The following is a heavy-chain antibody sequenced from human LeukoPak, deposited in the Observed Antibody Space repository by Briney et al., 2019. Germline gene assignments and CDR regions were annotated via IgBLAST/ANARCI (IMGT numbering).Heavy chain of an antibody. J-gene: IGHJ3*02. D-gene: IGHD4-17*01. CDR1: GYSFTNYW. CDR2: IYPGDSDT. CDR3: ARQYGDYRAFDI. Sequence: GESLTISCKGSGYSFTNYWIAWVRQMPGKGLEWVGIIYPGDSDTRYSPSFQGQVTISADKSITTASPQWSSLKASDTAMYYCARQYGDYRAFDIWGQGTMVTVSS. V-gene: IGHV5-51*01.